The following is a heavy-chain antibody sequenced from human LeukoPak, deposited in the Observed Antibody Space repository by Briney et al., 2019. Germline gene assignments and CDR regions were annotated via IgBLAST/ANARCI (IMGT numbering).Heavy chain of an antibody. V-gene: IGHV3-48*03. D-gene: IGHD3-10*02. Sequence: GGSLRLSCAASGFTFNSYWMSWVRQAPGKGLEWVSYISSSGSTIYYADSVKGRFTISRDNAKNSLYLQMNSLRAEDTAVYYCAELGITMIGGVWGKGTTVTISS. J-gene: IGHJ6*04. CDR3: AELGITMIGGV. CDR2: ISSSGSTI. CDR1: GFTFNSYW.